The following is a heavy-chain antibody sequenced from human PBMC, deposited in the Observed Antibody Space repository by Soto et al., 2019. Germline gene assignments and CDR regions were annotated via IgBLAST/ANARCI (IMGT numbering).Heavy chain of an antibody. CDR1: GFTFSNAW. D-gene: IGHD3-16*01. Sequence: SCAASGFTFSNAWMSWVRQAPGKGLEWVGRIKSRADGGTADHAAPVKGRFAISRDDSKNTLYLQMNSLKTEDTAVYYCATLGGNLGAFDYWGQGTLVTVSS. J-gene: IGHJ4*02. V-gene: IGHV3-15*01. CDR3: ATLGGNLGAFDY. CDR2: IKSRADGGTA.